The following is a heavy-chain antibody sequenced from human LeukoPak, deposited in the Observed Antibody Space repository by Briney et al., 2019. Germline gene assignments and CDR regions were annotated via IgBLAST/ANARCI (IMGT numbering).Heavy chain of an antibody. CDR2: FSVNGRDT. CDR3: AKPGRTAAGLFDS. CDR1: GFTFKNYA. D-gene: IGHD6-13*01. Sequence: GGSLRLSCAASGFTFKNYALSWVRQAPRKGLGWVSGFSVNGRDTYYADFVKGRFTIARDIAKNTLYLQMNSLRAEDTATYYCAKPGRTAAGLFDSWGQGTLVTVSS. V-gene: IGHV3-23*01. J-gene: IGHJ4*02.